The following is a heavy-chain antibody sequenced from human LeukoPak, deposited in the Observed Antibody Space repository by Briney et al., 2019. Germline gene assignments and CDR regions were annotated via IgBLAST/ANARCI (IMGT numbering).Heavy chain of an antibody. CDR1: GGSISGYY. J-gene: IGHJ4*02. CDR3: ARHRVQRWLGNFDY. V-gene: IGHV4-59*08. Sequence: PSETLSLTCTVSGGSISGYYWSWIRQPPGKGLEWIGYISYSGSTNYNPSLKSRVTISIDTSKNQFSLKLSSVSAADTAVYYCARHRVQRWLGNFDYWGQGTLVTVSS. D-gene: IGHD6-19*01. CDR2: ISYSGST.